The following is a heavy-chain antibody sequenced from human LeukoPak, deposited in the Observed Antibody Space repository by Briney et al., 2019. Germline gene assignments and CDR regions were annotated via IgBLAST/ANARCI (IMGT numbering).Heavy chain of an antibody. D-gene: IGHD3-3*01. J-gene: IGHJ4*02. CDR3: ARDEGVVLVPSYYFDY. CDR1: GFTFSSHA. V-gene: IGHV3-33*01. CDR2: IWYDGSSQ. Sequence: PGGSLRLSCAASGFTFSSHAMHWVRQAPGRGLEWVAVIWYDGSSQYYADSVKGRFTISRDNSKNTLHLQMNGLRVEDTAVYYCARDEGVVLVPSYYFDYWGQGTLVTVSS.